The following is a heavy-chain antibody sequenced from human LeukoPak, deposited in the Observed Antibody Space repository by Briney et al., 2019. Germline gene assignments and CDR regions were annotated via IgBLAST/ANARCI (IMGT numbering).Heavy chain of an antibody. CDR1: GGSISSSSYY. J-gene: IGHJ6*02. CDR2: IYYSGST. Sequence: SETLSLTCTVSGGSISSSSYYWGWIRQPPGKGLEWIGSIYYSGSTYYNPSLKSRVTISVDTSKNQFSLKLSSVTAADTAVYYCARPNWNDVQYYYYGMDVWGQATTVTVSS. V-gene: IGHV4-39*01. D-gene: IGHD1-1*01. CDR3: ARPNWNDVQYYYYGMDV.